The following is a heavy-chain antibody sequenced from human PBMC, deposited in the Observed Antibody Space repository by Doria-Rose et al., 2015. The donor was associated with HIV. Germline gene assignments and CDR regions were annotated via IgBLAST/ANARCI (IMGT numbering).Heavy chain of an antibody. CDR2: SFSEDDR. D-gene: IGHD6-13*01. CDR3: ARIKSSRWYHKYYFDF. J-gene: IGHJ4*02. CDR1: GVSLSSPGMG. V-gene: IGHV2-26*01. Sequence: SGPVLVKPTETLTLTCTVSGVSLSSPGMGVSWIRQPPGKALEWLANSFSEDDRSYKPSLESRLTISRVTSKGQVVLTMTDMDPVDTATYYCARIKSSRWYHKYYFDFWGQGTLVIVSA.